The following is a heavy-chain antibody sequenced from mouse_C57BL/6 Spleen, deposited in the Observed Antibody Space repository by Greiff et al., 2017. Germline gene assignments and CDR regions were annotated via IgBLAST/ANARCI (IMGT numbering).Heavy chain of an antibody. V-gene: IGHV1-80*01. CDR1: GYAFSSYW. CDR2: IYPGDGDT. D-gene: IGHD2-10*02. J-gene: IGHJ2*01. Sequence: QVQLQQSGAELVKPGASVKISCKASGYAFSSYWMNWVKQRPGKGLEWIGQIYPGDGDTNYNGKFKGKATLTADKSSSTAYMQLSSLNSEDSAVFFCATYGNYVDYFDYWGQGTTLTVSS. CDR3: ATYGNYVDYFDY.